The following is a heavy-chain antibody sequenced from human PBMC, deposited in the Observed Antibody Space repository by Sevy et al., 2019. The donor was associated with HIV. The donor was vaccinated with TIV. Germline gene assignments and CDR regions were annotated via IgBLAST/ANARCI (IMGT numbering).Heavy chain of an antibody. V-gene: IGHV4-34*01. CDR1: GGSFSGYY. J-gene: IGHJ6*03. CDR3: ARVQYSSSWARYYYYMDV. CDR2: INHSGST. D-gene: IGHD6-13*01. Sequence: SETLSLTCAVYGGSFSGYYWSWIRQPPGKGLEWIGEINHSGSTNYNPSLKGRVTISVDTSKNQFSLKLSSVTAADTAVYYCARVQYSSSWARYYYYMDVWGKGTTVTVSS.